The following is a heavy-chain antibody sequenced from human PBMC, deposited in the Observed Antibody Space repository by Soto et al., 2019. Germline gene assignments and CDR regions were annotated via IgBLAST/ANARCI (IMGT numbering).Heavy chain of an antibody. CDR2: IYWDDDK. CDR1: GFSLSTSGVG. J-gene: IGHJ5*02. V-gene: IGHV2-5*02. Sequence: QITLKESGPTLVKPTQTLTLTCTFSGFSLSTSGVGVGWIRQPPGKALEWLALIYWDDDKRYSPSLKSRLTITKDTSKNQVVLTMTNMDPVDTATYYCAHRRQQLVDNWFDPWGQGTLVTVSS. CDR3: AHRRQQLVDNWFDP. D-gene: IGHD6-13*01.